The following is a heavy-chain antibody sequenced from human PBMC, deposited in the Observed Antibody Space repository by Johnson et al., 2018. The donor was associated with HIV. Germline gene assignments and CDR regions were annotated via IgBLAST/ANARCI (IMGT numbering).Heavy chain of an antibody. Sequence: QLVESGGGLVKPGGSLRPSCAASGFTFSSYGMHWVRQAPGKGLEWVAFRRYDGSNKYYADSEKGRFTISRDNSKNTLYLQMNSLRVEDTAVYYCAKDFVAFWGRPADAFDIWGQGTMVTVSS. CDR3: AKDFVAFWGRPADAFDI. CDR2: RRYDGSNK. D-gene: IGHD3-16*01. CDR1: GFTFSSYG. V-gene: IGHV3-30*02. J-gene: IGHJ3*02.